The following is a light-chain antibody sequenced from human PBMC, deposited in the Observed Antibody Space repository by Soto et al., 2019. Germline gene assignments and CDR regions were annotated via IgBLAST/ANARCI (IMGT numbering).Light chain of an antibody. CDR2: DNS. CDR3: GTWDSSLSAVV. CDR1: SSNIGNNY. Sequence: QSVLTQPPSVSAAPGQKVTISCSGSSSNIGNNYVSWYQHLPGTAPKLLIYDNSKRPSGIPDRFSGSKSGTSGTLGNTGLQTGDEADYYCGTWDSSLSAVVFGGGTKLTVL. J-gene: IGLJ2*01. V-gene: IGLV1-51*01.